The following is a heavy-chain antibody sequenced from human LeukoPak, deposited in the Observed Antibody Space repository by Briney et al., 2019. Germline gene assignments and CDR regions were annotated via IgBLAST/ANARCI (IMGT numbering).Heavy chain of an antibody. CDR3: ARGDVLRFLEWLLPLHFDY. CDR2: ISSSSSYI. J-gene: IGHJ4*02. Sequence: GGSLRLSCAGSGFTLSSYSMNWVRQAPGKGLEWVSFISSSSSYIYYADSVKGRFTISRDNAKNSLYLQMNSLRAEDTAVYYCARGDVLRFLEWLLPLHFDYWGQGTLVTVSS. CDR1: GFTLSSYS. D-gene: IGHD3-3*01. V-gene: IGHV3-21*01.